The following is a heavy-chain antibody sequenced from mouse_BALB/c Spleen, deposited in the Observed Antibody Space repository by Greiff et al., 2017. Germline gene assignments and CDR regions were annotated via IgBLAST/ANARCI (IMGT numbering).Heavy chain of an antibody. CDR2: IRNKANGYTT. V-gene: IGHV7-3*02. CDR3: ARYGNYGLYYFDY. D-gene: IGHD2-1*01. Sequence: EVQLVESGGGLVQPGGSLRLSCATSGFTFTDYYMSWVRQPPGKALEWLGFIRNKANGYTTEYSASVKGRFTISRDNSQSILYLQMNTLRAEDSATYYCARYGNYGLYYFDYWGQGTTLTVSS. CDR1: GFTFTDYY. J-gene: IGHJ2*01.